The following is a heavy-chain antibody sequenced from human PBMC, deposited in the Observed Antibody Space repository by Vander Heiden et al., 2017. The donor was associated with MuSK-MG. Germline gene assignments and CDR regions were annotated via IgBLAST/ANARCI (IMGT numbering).Heavy chain of an antibody. Sequence: QVQLVESGGGVVQPGRSLRLSCAASGFTLSSYAMHWVRQAPGKGLEWVAVISYDGSNKYYADSVKGRFTISRDNSKNTLYLQMNSLRAEDTAVYYCARDQDGYNSPGGAFDIWGQGTMVTVSS. J-gene: IGHJ3*02. CDR1: GFTLSSYA. V-gene: IGHV3-30*04. D-gene: IGHD5-12*01. CDR3: ARDQDGYNSPGGAFDI. CDR2: ISYDGSNK.